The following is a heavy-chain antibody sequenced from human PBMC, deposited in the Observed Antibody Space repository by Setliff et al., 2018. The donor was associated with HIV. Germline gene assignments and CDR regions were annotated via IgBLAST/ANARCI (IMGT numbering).Heavy chain of an antibody. J-gene: IGHJ4*02. CDR1: GYAFTMYG. CDR3: ARYDPIRKEVASGLDY. Sequence: ASVKVSCKDSGYAFTMYGITWVRQAPGQGLEWMGWISGYNGKTNYAQIFQGRVTMTTETSTSTAYMEVRSLRYDDTAVYYWARYDPIRKEVASGLDYWGQGTLVTVSS. CDR2: ISGYNGKT. D-gene: IGHD3-10*01. V-gene: IGHV1-18*01.